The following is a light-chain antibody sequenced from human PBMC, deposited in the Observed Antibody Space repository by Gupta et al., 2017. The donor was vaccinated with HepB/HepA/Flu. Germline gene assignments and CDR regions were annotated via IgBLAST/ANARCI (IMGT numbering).Light chain of an antibody. CDR1: NIGTKG. Sequence: SYVLTQRPSVSVAPGQTAQIPCARNNIGTKGVHWYHQNPAQDPVRVIDSGGDRPSGISERVSGSNSGSTDTLTITRVEAGDEAYDDCQVCAGSVDQWVFGGGTKLTVL. CDR2: SGG. CDR3: QVCAGSVDQWV. V-gene: IGLV3-21*04. J-gene: IGLJ3*02.